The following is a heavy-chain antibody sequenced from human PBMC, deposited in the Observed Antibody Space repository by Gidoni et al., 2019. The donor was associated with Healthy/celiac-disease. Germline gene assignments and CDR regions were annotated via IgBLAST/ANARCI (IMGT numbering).Heavy chain of an antibody. CDR1: GGSFSGYY. CDR3: ARGPRYSGTRLRNFDY. D-gene: IGHD5-12*01. V-gene: IGHV4-34*01. Sequence: QVQLQQWGAGLLKPSETLSLTCAVYGGSFSGYYWSWIRQPPGKGLEWIGEINHSGITNYNPSLKRRVTISVDTSKNQFSLKLSSVTAADTAVYYCARGPRYSGTRLRNFDYWGQGTLVTVSS. J-gene: IGHJ4*02. CDR2: INHSGIT.